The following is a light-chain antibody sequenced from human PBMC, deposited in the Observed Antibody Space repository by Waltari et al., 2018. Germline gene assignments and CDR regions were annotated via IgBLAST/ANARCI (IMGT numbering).Light chain of an antibody. J-gene: IGLJ1*01. CDR3: TSYAGSNTYV. Sequence: QAALTQPPSLAGSPGQSVTIPFTGTSSDIGGYNRASWYQQFPGKAPKLMIYEVSQRPSGVSDRFSGSKSGNTASLTISGLQAEDEADYYCTSYAGSNTYVFGGGTRLTVL. CDR1: SSDIGGYNR. CDR2: EVS. V-gene: IGLV2-8*01.